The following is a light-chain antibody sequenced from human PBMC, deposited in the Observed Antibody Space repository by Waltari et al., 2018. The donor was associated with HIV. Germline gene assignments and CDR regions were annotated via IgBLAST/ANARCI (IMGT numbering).Light chain of an antibody. CDR2: KDT. J-gene: IGLJ1*01. V-gene: IGLV1-47*01. CDR1: SANIANDK. CDR3: VGWDSRLRGYV. Sequence: QSVLTQPPSASGAPGQRVTISCSGSSANIANDKVYWYQQFPGAAPKLLIYKDTQRPSGVPDRFTGSKSGTSASLTIGGLRSDDEADYYCVGWDSRLRGYVFGAGTKVTVL.